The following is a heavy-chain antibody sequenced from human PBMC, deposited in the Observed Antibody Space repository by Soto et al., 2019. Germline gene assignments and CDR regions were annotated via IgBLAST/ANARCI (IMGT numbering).Heavy chain of an antibody. Sequence: PSETLSLTCTVSGRSISSGGYYWSWIRQHPGKGLEWIGYIYYSGSTYYNPSLKSRVTISVDTSKNQFSLKLSSVTAADTAVYYCARVVSRTYYYDSSGYPRPYYFDYWGQGTLVTVSS. V-gene: IGHV4-31*02. CDR1: GRSISSGGYY. J-gene: IGHJ4*02. CDR2: IYYSGST. D-gene: IGHD3-22*01. CDR3: ARVVSRTYYYDSSGYPRPYYFDY.